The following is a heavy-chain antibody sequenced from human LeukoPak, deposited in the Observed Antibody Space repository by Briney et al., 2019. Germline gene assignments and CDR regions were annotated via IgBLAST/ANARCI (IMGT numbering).Heavy chain of an antibody. D-gene: IGHD3-9*01. CDR3: AREWEPIRYFDWLPHYYFDY. CDR1: GFTFSSYS. V-gene: IGHV3-21*01. J-gene: IGHJ4*02. Sequence: GGSLRLSCAASGFTFSSYSMNWVRQAPGKGLEWVSSISSSSSYIYYADSVKGRFTISRDNAKNSLYLQMNSLRAEDTAVYYCAREWEPIRYFDWLPHYYFDYWGQGTLVTVSS. CDR2: ISSSSSYI.